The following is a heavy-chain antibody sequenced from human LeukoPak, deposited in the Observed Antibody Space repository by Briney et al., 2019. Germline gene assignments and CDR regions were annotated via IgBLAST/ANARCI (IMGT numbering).Heavy chain of an antibody. CDR1: GYTLTEXX. V-gene: IGHV1-24*01. D-gene: IGHD6-13*01. Sequence: ASVKVSCKVSGYTLTEXXXXXVRQAPGKGXXXXXXXXPEDGETIYAQKFQGRVTMTEDTSTDTAYMELSSLRSEDTAVYYCATDVIAAAGIEGWLDPWGQGTLATVSS. CDR3: ATDVIAAAGIEGWLDP. CDR2: XXPEDGET. J-gene: IGHJ5*02.